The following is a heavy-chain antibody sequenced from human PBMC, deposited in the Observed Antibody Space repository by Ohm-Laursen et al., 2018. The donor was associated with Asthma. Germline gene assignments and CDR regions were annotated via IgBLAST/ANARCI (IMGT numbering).Heavy chain of an antibody. CDR1: GFTFSSYG. V-gene: IGHV3-33*06. CDR3: AKGLRYFEGTSGCFDY. CDR2: IWYDGSKK. Sequence: SLRLSCAASGFTFSSYGMHWVRQAPGKGLEWVAVIWYDGSKKYYADSVKGRFTISRDNSKNTLYLQMNSLRAEDTAVYYCAKGLRYFEGTSGCFDYWGQGTLVTVSS. D-gene: IGHD3-9*01. J-gene: IGHJ4*02.